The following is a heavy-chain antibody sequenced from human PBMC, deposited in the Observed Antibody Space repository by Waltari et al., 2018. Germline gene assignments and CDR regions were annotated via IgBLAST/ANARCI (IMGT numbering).Heavy chain of an antibody. V-gene: IGHV1-2*02. Sequence: GAEVKKPGASVKVSCKASGYTFTGYYMHWVRQAPGQGLEWMGWINPNSGGTNYAQKFQGRVTMTRDTSISTAYMELSRLRSDDTAVYYCARVAAYCGGDCYSDYWGQGTLVTVSS. CDR2: INPNSGGT. CDR1: GYTFTGYY. CDR3: ARVAAYCGGDCYSDY. D-gene: IGHD2-21*02. J-gene: IGHJ4*02.